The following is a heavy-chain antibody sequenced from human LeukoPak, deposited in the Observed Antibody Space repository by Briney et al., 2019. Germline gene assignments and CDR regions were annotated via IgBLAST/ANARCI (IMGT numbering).Heavy chain of an antibody. V-gene: IGHV3-11*01. CDR3: ASLSSSSYYYGMDV. D-gene: IGHD6-6*01. CDR2: ISSSGSTI. J-gene: IGHJ6*02. Sequence: GGSLRLSCAASGFTFSDYYMSWIRQAPGKGLEWVSYISSSGSTIYYADSVKGRFTISRDNAKNSLYLQMNSLRAEDTAVYYFASLSSSSYYYGMDVWGQGTTVTVSS. CDR1: GFTFSDYY.